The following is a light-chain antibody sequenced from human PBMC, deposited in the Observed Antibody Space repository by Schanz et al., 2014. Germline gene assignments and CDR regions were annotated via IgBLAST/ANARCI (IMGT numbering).Light chain of an antibody. Sequence: DIVMPPTPVSLSVTPGQPASISCKSSQSLLFTDGKTYLYWYLQKPGQPPQLLIFEVSNRFSGVPDRLSGGGSGTDFTLKISRVEAEDVGVYYCMQSLATPHTFGQGTKLEIK. CDR3: MQSLATPHT. CDR2: EVS. J-gene: IGKJ2*01. V-gene: IGKV2D-29*01. CDR1: QSLLFTDGKTY.